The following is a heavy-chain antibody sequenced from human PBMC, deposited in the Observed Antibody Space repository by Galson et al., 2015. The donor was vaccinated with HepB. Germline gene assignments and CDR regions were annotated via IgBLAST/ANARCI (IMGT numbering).Heavy chain of an antibody. CDR2: IYYSGST. V-gene: IGHV4-61*01. D-gene: IGHD2-21*02. J-gene: IGHJ4*02. Sequence: SETLSLTCTVSGGSVSSGSYYWSWIRQPPGKGLEWIGYIYYSGSTNYNPSLKSRVTISVDTSKNQFSLKLRSVTAADTAVYYCARESPPPDCGGDCYDYFDYSGQGTLVPVSS. CDR1: GGSVSSGSYY. CDR3: ARESPPPDCGGDCYDYFDY.